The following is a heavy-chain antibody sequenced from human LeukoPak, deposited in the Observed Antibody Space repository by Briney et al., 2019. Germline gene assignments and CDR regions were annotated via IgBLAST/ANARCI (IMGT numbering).Heavy chain of an antibody. CDR1: GFTFSSYS. J-gene: IGHJ2*01. V-gene: IGHV3-21*01. D-gene: IGHD3-22*01. Sequence: GGSLRLSCAASGFTFSSYSMNWVRQAPGKGREWGSSISNSSSYIYYADSVKGRFTISRDNAKNSLYLEMNSLRAEDTAMYYCGRSMIVVVIPSWYFDLWGRGTLVTVSS. CDR3: GRSMIVVVIPSWYFDL. CDR2: ISNSSSYI.